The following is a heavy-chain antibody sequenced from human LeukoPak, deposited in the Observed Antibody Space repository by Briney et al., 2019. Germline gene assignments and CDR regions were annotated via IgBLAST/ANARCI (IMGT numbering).Heavy chain of an antibody. Sequence: ASVKVSCKASGYTFTSYGISWVRQAPGQGLEWMGWISAYNGNTNYAQELQGRVTMTTDTSTSTAYMELRSLRSDDTAVYYCARWGGYYDSSGQLDYWGQGTLVTVSS. CDR2: ISAYNGNT. D-gene: IGHD3-22*01. J-gene: IGHJ4*02. CDR3: ARWGGYYDSSGQLDY. CDR1: GYTFTSYG. V-gene: IGHV1-18*01.